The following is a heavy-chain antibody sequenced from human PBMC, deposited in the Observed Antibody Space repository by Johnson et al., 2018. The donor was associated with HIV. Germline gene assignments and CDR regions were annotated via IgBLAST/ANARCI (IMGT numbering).Heavy chain of an antibody. CDR3: ARGAWSYCGGDCYGYPPDAFDI. V-gene: IGHV3-74*01. Sequence: EVQLVESGGGLVQPGGSLRLSCAASGFTFSSYWMHWVRQAPGKGLVWVSLINSDGSSTRYADSVKGRFTVSRDNAKNKLYLQMNSLRAEDTAVYYCARGAWSYCGGDCYGYPPDAFDIWGQGTMVTVSS. CDR2: INSDGSST. D-gene: IGHD2-21*02. J-gene: IGHJ3*02. CDR1: GFTFSSYW.